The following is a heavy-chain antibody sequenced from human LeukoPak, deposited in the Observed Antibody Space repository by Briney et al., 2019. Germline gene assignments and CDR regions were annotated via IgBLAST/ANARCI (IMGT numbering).Heavy chain of an antibody. Sequence: SVKVSCKASGGSFTSYGISWVRQAPGQGLEWMGGIIPMLGRSNYAQKFQGRVTISTDESTSTAYMEMSSLRSEDTAVYYCAREDHTANNWFDPWGQGTLVTVSS. D-gene: IGHD5-18*01. CDR3: AREDHTANNWFDP. CDR2: IIPMLGRS. V-gene: IGHV1-69*05. CDR1: GGSFTSYG. J-gene: IGHJ5*02.